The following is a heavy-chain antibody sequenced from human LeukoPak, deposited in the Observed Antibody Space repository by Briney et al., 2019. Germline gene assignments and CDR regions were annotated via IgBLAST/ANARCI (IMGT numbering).Heavy chain of an antibody. CDR2: IYYSGST. V-gene: IGHV4-59*01. Sequence: SETLSLTCTVSGGSISSYYWSWIRQPPGKGLEWIGYIYYSGSTNYNPSLKSRVTISVDTSKNQFSLKLSSVTAADTAVYYCATNTAMVPYYFDYWGQGTLVTVSP. D-gene: IGHD5-18*01. CDR3: ATNTAMVPYYFDY. CDR1: GGSISSYY. J-gene: IGHJ4*02.